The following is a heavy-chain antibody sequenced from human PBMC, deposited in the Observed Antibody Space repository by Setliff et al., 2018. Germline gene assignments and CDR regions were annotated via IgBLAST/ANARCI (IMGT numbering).Heavy chain of an antibody. CDR1: GGSISSSSYY. J-gene: IGHJ4*02. CDR3: ARDWVVVAAIDN. D-gene: IGHD2-15*01. Sequence: PSETLSLTCTVSGGSISSSSYYWGWIRHPPGKGLEWIGSIYYSCSTYYNPSLKSRFPISVDTSKNQFSLKLSSVTAADTAVYYCARDWVVVAAIDNWGQGTLVTVSS. V-gene: IGHV4-39*07. CDR2: IYYSCST.